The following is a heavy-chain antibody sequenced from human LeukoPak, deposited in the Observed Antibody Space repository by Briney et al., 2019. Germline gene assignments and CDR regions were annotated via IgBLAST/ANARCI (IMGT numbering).Heavy chain of an antibody. CDR1: GFTFINYA. V-gene: IGHV3-23*01. Sequence: GGSLRLSCAVSGFTFINYAMTWVRQAPGKGLEWVSGIDGRGDSTYYADSVKGRFTVSRDNPKNTVFLQMNSLRAEDTAVYYCAKDRPNGLDYWGQGTLVTVSS. CDR2: IDGRGDST. J-gene: IGHJ4*02. CDR3: AKDRPNGLDY.